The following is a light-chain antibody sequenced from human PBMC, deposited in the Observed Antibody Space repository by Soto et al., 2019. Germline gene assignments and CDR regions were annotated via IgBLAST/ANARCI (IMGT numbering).Light chain of an antibody. V-gene: IGKV3D-15*01. CDR1: QSVSSK. Sequence: EIVMTQSPATLSVSPGERATLSCRASQSVSSKLAWYQQKPGQAPRLLIYAVSTRATGIPARFSGSGSGTEFTLTITSLQSEDFAVYYCQQYNNWPYTFGQGTKLEIK. J-gene: IGKJ2*01. CDR2: AVS. CDR3: QQYNNWPYT.